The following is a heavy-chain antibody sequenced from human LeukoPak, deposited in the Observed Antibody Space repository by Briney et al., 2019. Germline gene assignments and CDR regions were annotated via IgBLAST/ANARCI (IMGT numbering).Heavy chain of an antibody. CDR2: IYYSGST. CDR3: AITHSGWHDY. CDR1: GGSISSSSYY. D-gene: IGHD6-19*01. J-gene: IGHJ4*02. V-gene: IGHV4-39*01. Sequence: SETLSRSCTVSGGSISSSSYYWGWIRQPPGKGLEWIGSIYYSGSTYYNPSLKSRVTISVDTSKNQFSLKLSSVTAADTAVYYCAITHSGWHDYWGQGTLVTVSS.